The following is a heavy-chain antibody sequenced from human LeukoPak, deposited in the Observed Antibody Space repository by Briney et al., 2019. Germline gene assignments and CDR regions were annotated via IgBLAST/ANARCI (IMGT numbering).Heavy chain of an antibody. CDR2: IYSGGST. Sequence: GGSLRLSCAASGFTFSSYWMSWVRQAPGKGLEWVSVIYSGGSTYYADSVKGRFTISRDNPKNTLYLQMNSLRAEDTAVYYCARTYYDFWSGYFQYYYYYYMDVWGKGTTVTVSS. CDR1: GFTFSSYW. CDR3: ARTYYDFWSGYFQYYYYYYMDV. J-gene: IGHJ6*03. D-gene: IGHD3-3*01. V-gene: IGHV3-66*01.